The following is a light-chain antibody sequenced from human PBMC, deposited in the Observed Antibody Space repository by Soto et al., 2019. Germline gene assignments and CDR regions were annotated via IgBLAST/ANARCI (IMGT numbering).Light chain of an antibody. CDR2: GAS. CDR1: QSVSSN. Sequence: EIVMTQSPATLSVSPGARAALSCRARQSVSSNFAWYQQKPGQAPRLLIYGASTRATGIPARFSGSGSGTEFTLTISSLQSEDFAVYYCQQYNNWPYTFGQGTKLEIK. CDR3: QQYNNWPYT. J-gene: IGKJ2*01. V-gene: IGKV3-15*01.